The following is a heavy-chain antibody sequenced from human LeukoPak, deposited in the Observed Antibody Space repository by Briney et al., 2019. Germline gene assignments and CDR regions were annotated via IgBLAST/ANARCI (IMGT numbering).Heavy chain of an antibody. Sequence: ASVKVSCKASGYTFTSYAMHWVRQAPGQRLEWMGWINAGNGNTKYSQKFQGRVTITRDTSASTAYKELSSLRSEDTAVYYCARGEYGSGSLRDNWFDPWGQGTLVTVSS. CDR3: ARGEYGSGSLRDNWFDP. J-gene: IGHJ5*02. V-gene: IGHV1-3*01. CDR2: INAGNGNT. CDR1: GYTFTSYA. D-gene: IGHD3-10*01.